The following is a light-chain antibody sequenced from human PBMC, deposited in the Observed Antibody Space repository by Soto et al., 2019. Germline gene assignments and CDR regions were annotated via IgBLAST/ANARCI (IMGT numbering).Light chain of an antibody. CDR2: TDI. J-gene: IGLJ1*01. V-gene: IGLV1-44*01. CDR3: AAWYGRRNVYV. CDR1: SSNIGSNT. Sequence: QSVLTQPPSASGTPGQRVTISCSGASSNIGSNTETWFQQLHGPAPKLLMYTDIRRPSGVPDRFSGSKYGTTASLAISGMQSEDEADYYCAAWYGRRNVYVFATGTKLTVL.